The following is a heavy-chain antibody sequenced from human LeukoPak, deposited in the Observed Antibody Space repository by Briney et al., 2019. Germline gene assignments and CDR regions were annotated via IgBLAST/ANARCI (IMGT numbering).Heavy chain of an antibody. CDR3: ARHPVDETPGIAAAGDY. D-gene: IGHD6-13*01. CDR2: IYTSGST. V-gene: IGHV4-4*07. CDR1: GGSISSYY. J-gene: IGHJ4*02. Sequence: SETLSLTCTVSGGSISSYYWSWIRQPAGKGLEWIGRIYTSGSTNYNPSLKSRVTMSVDTSKNQFSLKLSSVTAADTAVYYCARHPVDETPGIAAAGDYWGQGTLVTVSS.